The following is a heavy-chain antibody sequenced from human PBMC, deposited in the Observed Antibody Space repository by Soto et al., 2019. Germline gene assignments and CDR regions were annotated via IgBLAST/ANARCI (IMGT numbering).Heavy chain of an antibody. J-gene: IGHJ6*02. CDR3: ARTIAVSGKTGDYLPMDI. Sequence: PGHSLTISCKGSGHTLSNYWIAWVRQKPGKGLEWMGIFYPVDSDTRYSPSFQGQVTISVDKSISTAYLQWSTLEASDTAIYYCARTIAVSGKTGDYLPMDIWVQGTTVTVSS. CDR1: GHTLSNYW. CDR2: FYPVDSDT. D-gene: IGHD6-19*01. V-gene: IGHV5-51*01.